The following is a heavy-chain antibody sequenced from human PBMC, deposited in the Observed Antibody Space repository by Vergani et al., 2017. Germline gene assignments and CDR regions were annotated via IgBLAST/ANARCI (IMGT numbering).Heavy chain of an antibody. CDR1: GFTFSSYA. V-gene: IGHV3-23*01. CDR2: ISGSGGST. J-gene: IGHJ4*02. D-gene: IGHD3-22*01. Sequence: EVQLLESGGGLVQPGGSLRLSCAASGFTFSSYAMSWVRQAPGKGLEWVSAISGSGGSTYYADSVKGRFTISRDNSKNTLYLQMNSLRAEDTAVYYCAKDRSRYYYDSSGRFDYWGQGTLVTVSS. CDR3: AKDRSRYYYDSSGRFDY.